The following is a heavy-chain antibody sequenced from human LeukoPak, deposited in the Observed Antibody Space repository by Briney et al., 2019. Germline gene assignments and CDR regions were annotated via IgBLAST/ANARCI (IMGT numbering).Heavy chain of an antibody. CDR2: IYYSGST. Sequence: SETLSLTCTVSGGSISSSSYYWGWIRQPPGKGLEWIGSIYYSGSTYYNPSHKSRVTISVDTSKNQFSLKLSSVTAADTAVYYCARRTTMVRGVKNYYYYMDVWGKGTTVTVSS. J-gene: IGHJ6*03. V-gene: IGHV4-39*07. CDR1: GGSISSSSYY. CDR3: ARRTTMVRGVKNYYYYMDV. D-gene: IGHD3-10*01.